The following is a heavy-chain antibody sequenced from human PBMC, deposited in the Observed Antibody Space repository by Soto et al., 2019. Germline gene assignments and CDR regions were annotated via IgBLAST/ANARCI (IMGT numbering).Heavy chain of an antibody. J-gene: IGHJ5*02. CDR2: INHSGST. CDR1: GGSFSGYY. V-gene: IGHV4-34*01. CDR3: ARHELGGDYGSNWFDP. D-gene: IGHD2-21*02. Sequence: PSETLSLTCAVYGGSFSGYYWSWIRQPPWKGLEWIGEINHSGSTYYNPSLKSRVTISVDTSKNQFSLKLSSVTAADTAVYYCARHELGGDYGSNWFDPWGQGTLVTVSS.